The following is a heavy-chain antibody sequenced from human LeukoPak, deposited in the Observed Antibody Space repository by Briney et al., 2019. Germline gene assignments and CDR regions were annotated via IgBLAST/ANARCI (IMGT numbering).Heavy chain of an antibody. D-gene: IGHD3-3*01. J-gene: IGHJ3*02. CDR3: AKDYDFWSGPNDI. CDR2: ISGSGGST. CDR1: GFTFSSYA. Sequence: PGGSLRLSCAASGFTFSSYAMSWVRQAPGKGLEWASAISGSGGSTYYADSVKGRFTISRDNSKNTLYLQMNSLRAEDTAVYYCAKDYDFWSGPNDIWGQGTMVTVSS. V-gene: IGHV3-23*01.